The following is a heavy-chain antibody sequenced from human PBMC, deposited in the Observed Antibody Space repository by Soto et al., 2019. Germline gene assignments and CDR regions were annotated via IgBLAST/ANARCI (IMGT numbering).Heavy chain of an antibody. D-gene: IGHD3-22*01. CDR2: ISSSSSTI. V-gene: IGHV3-48*02. CDR1: GFTFSSYS. J-gene: IGHJ4*02. Sequence: GGSLRLSCAASGFTFSSYSMNWVRQAPGKGLEWVSYISSSSSTIYYADSVKGRFTISRDNAKNSLYLQMNSLRDEDTAVYYCARGRYYYDSSSYWGYWGQGTLVTVSS. CDR3: ARGRYYYDSSSYWGY.